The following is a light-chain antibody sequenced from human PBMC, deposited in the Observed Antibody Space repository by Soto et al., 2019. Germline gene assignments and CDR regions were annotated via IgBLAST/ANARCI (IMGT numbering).Light chain of an antibody. V-gene: IGLV2-14*01. J-gene: IGLJ2*01. CDR1: SSDVGGYNY. Sequence: QSALTQPASVSGSPGQSITISCTGTSSDVGGYNYVSWYQQHPGKAPKLMIYEVSNRPSEVSNRFSGSKSGNTASLTISGLQADDEGNYYCSSYTRGSTLVVFGGGTKVTVL. CDR2: EVS. CDR3: SSYTRGSTLVV.